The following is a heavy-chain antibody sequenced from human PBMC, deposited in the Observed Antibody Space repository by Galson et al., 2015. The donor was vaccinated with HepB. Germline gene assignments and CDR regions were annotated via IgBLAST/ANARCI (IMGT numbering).Heavy chain of an antibody. V-gene: IGHV3-7*03. CDR2: IKEDGSDK. Sequence: SLRLSCAASGFTFSNYWMSWVRQAPGKGLEWVANIKEDGSDKYYVDSVKGRFTISRDNAKNSLYLQMNSLRADDTAVYYCARGRGPNDYWGQGTLVTVSS. CDR1: GFTFSNYW. J-gene: IGHJ4*02. CDR3: ARGRGPNDY.